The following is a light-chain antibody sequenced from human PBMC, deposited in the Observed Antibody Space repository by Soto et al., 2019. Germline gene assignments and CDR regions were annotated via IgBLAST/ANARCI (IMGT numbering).Light chain of an antibody. J-gene: IGLJ2*01. CDR3: SSYGGRSNLV. CDR2: EVN. Sequence: QSVLTQPPSASGSPGQSVTIYCTGTSSDVGAYKFVSWYQLHPGKAPKLMIYEVNVRPSGVPDRFSGSKSGNTASLTVSGLQVEDEADYYCSSYGGRSNLVFGGGTKVTVL. V-gene: IGLV2-8*01. CDR1: SSDVGAYKF.